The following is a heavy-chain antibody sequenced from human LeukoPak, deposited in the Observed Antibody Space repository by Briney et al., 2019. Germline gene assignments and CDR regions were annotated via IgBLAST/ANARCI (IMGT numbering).Heavy chain of an antibody. CDR2: MNPNSGNT. V-gene: IGHV1-8*01. Sequence: ASVKVSCKASGYTFTSYDINWVRQATGQGLEWMGWMNPNSGNTGYAQKFQGRVTMTRNTSISTAYMELSSLRSEDTAVYYCARSMATLYYYYGMDVWGQGTTVTVSS. D-gene: IGHD5-12*01. CDR3: ARSMATLYYYYGMDV. J-gene: IGHJ6*02. CDR1: GYTFTSYD.